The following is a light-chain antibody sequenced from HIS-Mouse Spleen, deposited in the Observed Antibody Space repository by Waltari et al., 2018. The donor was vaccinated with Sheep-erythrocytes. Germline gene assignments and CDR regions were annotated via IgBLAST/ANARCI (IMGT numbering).Light chain of an antibody. Sequence: SYELTQPPSVSVSPGQTASITCSGDKLWDKYACWYQQKPGQSPVLVIYQDSKRPSGIPGRFSGSNSGNTATLTISGTQAMDEADYYCQAWDSSTAWVFGGGTKLTVL. CDR3: QAWDSSTAWV. J-gene: IGLJ3*02. V-gene: IGLV3-1*01. CDR2: QDS. CDR1: KLWDKY.